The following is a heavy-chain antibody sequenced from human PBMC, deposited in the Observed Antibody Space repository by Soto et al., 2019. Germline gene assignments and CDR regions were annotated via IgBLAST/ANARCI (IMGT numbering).Heavy chain of an antibody. CDR2: IYYSGST. J-gene: IGHJ4*02. CDR3: ARESSGWEAGFDY. D-gene: IGHD6-19*01. Sequence: PSETLSLTCTVSGGSISSYYWSWIRQPPGKGLEWIGYIYYSGSTNYNPSLKSRVTISVDTSKNQFSLKLSPVTAADTAVYYCARESSGWEAGFDYWGQGTLVTVSS. V-gene: IGHV4-59*01. CDR1: GGSISSYY.